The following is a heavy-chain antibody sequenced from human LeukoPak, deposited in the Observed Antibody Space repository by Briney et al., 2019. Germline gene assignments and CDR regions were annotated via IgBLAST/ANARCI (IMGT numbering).Heavy chain of an antibody. CDR1: GGSISSYY. J-gene: IGHJ6*02. CDR3: ARDKTAYGSGSYYYYYYGMDV. CDR2: IYTSGST. Sequence: SETLSLTCTVSGGSISSYYWSWIRQPAGKGLEWIGRIYTSGSTNYNPSLKSRVTMSVDTSKNQFSLKLSSVTAADTAVYYCARDKTAYGSGSYYYYYYGMDVWGQGTTVTVSS. D-gene: IGHD3-10*01. V-gene: IGHV4-4*07.